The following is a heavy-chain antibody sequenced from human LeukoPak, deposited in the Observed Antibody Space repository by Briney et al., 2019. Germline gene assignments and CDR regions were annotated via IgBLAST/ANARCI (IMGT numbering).Heavy chain of an antibody. Sequence: GGSLRLSCAASGFTFSSYWMSWVRQAPGKGLEWVANIKQDGSEKYYVDSVKGRFTISRDNAKNSLYLQMNSLRAEDTAVYYCARVPNCSGGSCYWFYYYYGMDVWGQGTTVTVSS. J-gene: IGHJ6*02. CDR3: ARVPNCSGGSCYWFYYYYGMDV. V-gene: IGHV3-7*01. CDR1: GFTFSSYW. D-gene: IGHD2-15*01. CDR2: IKQDGSEK.